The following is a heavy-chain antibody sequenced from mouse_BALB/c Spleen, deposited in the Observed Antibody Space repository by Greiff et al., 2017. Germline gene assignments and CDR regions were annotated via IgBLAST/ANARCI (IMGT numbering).Heavy chain of an antibody. D-gene: IGHD3-2*01. Sequence: VKLVESGPELVKPGASVKISCKASGYAFSSSWMNWVKQRPGQGLEWIGRIYPGDGDTNYNGKFKGKATLTADKSSSTAYMQLSSLTSVDSAVYFCARSETARATPFAYWGQGTLVTVSA. CDR1: GYAFSSSW. V-gene: IGHV1-82*01. J-gene: IGHJ3*01. CDR3: ARSETARATPFAY. CDR2: IYPGDGDT.